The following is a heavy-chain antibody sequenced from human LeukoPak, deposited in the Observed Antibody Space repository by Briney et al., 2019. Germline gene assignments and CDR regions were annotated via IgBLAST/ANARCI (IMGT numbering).Heavy chain of an antibody. CDR2: ISGSGGST. CDR1: AFTFSSYA. V-gene: IGHV3-23*01. D-gene: IGHD3-3*01. Sequence: PGGSLRLSCAASAFTFSSYAMSWVRQAPGKGLEWVSAISGSGGSTYYADSVKGRFTISRDNAKNSLYLQMNSLRAEDTAVYYCARLLHSHTIFGVVDDYFDYWGQGTLVTVSS. CDR3: ARLLHSHTIFGVVDDYFDY. J-gene: IGHJ4*02.